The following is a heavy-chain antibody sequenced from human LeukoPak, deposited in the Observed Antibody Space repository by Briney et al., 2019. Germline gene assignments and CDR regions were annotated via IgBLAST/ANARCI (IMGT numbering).Heavy chain of an antibody. J-gene: IGHJ6*03. CDR3: AKGLKTGVGPYMGYHYYMDV. Sequence: PGGSLRLSCAASGFTFSSYSMNWVRLAPGKGLEWVSSISSSSSYIYYADSVKGRFTISRDNSYNTVSLQMNGLRDEDTGVYYCAKGLKTGVGPYMGYHYYMDVWGKGATVTVSS. CDR2: ISSSSSYI. V-gene: IGHV3-21*04. D-gene: IGHD3-16*01. CDR1: GFTFSSYS.